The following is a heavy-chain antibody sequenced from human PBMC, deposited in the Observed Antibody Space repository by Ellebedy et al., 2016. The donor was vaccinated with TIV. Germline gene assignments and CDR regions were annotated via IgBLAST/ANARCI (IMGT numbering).Heavy chain of an antibody. D-gene: IGHD1-14*01. CDR2: ITYSGAAP. V-gene: IGHV3-23*01. CDR1: GFTFSDYA. Sequence: PGGSLRLSCAASGFTFSDYAMGWVRQAPGKGLEWVSDITYSGAAPIYADSVRGRFTISRDNSKNTLYLQMSSLRVEDTALYYCAKDVRDTYYYFDYWGQGILVTVSS. CDR3: AKDVRDTYYYFDY. J-gene: IGHJ4*02.